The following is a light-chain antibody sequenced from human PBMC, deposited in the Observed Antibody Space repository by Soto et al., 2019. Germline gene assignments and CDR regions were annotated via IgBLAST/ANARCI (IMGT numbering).Light chain of an antibody. V-gene: IGLV1-40*01. CDR2: RNA. CDR1: TSNIGASD. J-gene: IGLJ2*01. Sequence: QSVLTQPPSVSGAPGQRVTISCTGSTSNIGASDVHWFQQLPGTAPKLLIFRNANRPSGVPDRFSASKSGTSASLAITGLQAEDEADYYCQSYDTSLSAVVFGGGTKVTVL. CDR3: QSYDTSLSAVV.